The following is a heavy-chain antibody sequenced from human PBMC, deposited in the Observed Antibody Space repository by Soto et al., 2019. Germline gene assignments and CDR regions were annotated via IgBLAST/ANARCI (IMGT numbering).Heavy chain of an antibody. CDR1: GFTFSSYW. J-gene: IGHJ4*02. CDR3: ARDDEGGSYCDLGY. D-gene: IGHD3-10*01. Sequence: PGGSLRLSCAASGFTFSSYWMRWVRQAPGKGLEWVAIILHDGNNKYYADSVKGRFTISRDNSKNTLYLQMNSLRTEDTAIYYCARDDEGGSYCDLGYWGQGTLVTVSS. V-gene: IGHV3-30-3*01. CDR2: ILHDGNNK.